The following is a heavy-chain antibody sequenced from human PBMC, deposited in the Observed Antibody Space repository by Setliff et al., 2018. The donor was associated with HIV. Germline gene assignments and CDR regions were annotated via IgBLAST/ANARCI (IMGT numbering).Heavy chain of an antibody. Sequence: SETLSLTCTVSGGSIISSSYYWGWIRLPPGKGLEWIGSMYYRGTTYNNPSLKSRVTFSADTSKNQFSLKLTSVTAADTAVYYCATRNTLRYFEWLNYYYYYMDVWGKGTTVTVSS. J-gene: IGHJ6*03. CDR1: GGSIISSSYY. V-gene: IGHV4-39*01. D-gene: IGHD3-9*01. CDR2: MYYRGTT. CDR3: ATRNTLRYFEWLNYYYYYMDV.